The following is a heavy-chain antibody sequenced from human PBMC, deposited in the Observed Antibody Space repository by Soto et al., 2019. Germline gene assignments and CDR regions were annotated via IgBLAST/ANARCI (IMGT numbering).Heavy chain of an antibody. Sequence: PGGSLRLSCAASGFSFSISPMHWVRQAPGKGLEWVAVIWYDGSNKYYADSVKGRFTISRDNSKNTLYLQMNSLRAEDTAVYYCARDPSTYYYDSSGYCYFDYWGQGTLVTVSS. CDR2: IWYDGSNK. CDR3: ARDPSTYYYDSSGYCYFDY. J-gene: IGHJ4*02. CDR1: GFSFSISP. D-gene: IGHD3-22*01. V-gene: IGHV3-33*08.